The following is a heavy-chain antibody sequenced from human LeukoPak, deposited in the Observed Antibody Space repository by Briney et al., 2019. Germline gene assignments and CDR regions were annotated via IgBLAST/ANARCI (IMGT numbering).Heavy chain of an antibody. CDR3: ARDQQLAIDY. CDR2: ISYDGSNK. V-gene: IGHV3-30*04. Sequence: GGSLRLSCAASGFTFSSYAMHWVRQPPRKGLEWVAVISYDGSNKYYADSVKGRFTISRDNSKNTLYLQMNSLRAEDTAVYYCARDQQLAIDYWGQGTLVTVSS. D-gene: IGHD6-13*01. CDR1: GFTFSSYA. J-gene: IGHJ4*02.